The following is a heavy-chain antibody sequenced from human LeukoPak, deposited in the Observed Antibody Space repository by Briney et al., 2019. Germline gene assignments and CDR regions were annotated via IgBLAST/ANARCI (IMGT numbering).Heavy chain of an antibody. CDR1: GYTFTSYY. CDR2: INPSGGST. V-gene: IGHV1-46*01. Sequence: ASVTVSCTASGYTFTSYYMHWVRQAPGQGLEWMGIINPSGGSTSYAQKFQGRVTMTRDTSTSTVYMELSSLRSEDTAVYYCAREAITPASFDYWGQGTLVTVSS. CDR3: AREAITPASFDY. J-gene: IGHJ4*02. D-gene: IGHD5-12*01.